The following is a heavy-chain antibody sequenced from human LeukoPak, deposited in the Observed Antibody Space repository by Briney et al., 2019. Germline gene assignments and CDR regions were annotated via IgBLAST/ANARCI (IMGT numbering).Heavy chain of an antibody. Sequence: GASVKVSCKASGYTFTSYAMNWVRQAPGQGLEWMGWINTDTGNPTYAQGFTGRFVFSLDTSVSTAYLQISSLKAEDTAVYYCARDQGSWYSYYYYYMDVWGKGTTVTVSS. CDR1: GYTFTSYA. J-gene: IGHJ6*03. CDR3: ARDQGSWYSYYYYYMDV. V-gene: IGHV7-4-1*02. D-gene: IGHD6-13*01. CDR2: INTDTGNP.